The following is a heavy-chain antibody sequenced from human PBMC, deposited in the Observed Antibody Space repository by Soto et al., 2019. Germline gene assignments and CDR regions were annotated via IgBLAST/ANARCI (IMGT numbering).Heavy chain of an antibody. J-gene: IGHJ4*02. CDR2: ISGSGGST. CDR1: GFTFSSYA. CDR3: AKDGFWDIVLMVYASYYFDY. D-gene: IGHD2-8*01. V-gene: IGHV3-23*01. Sequence: PGGSLRLSCAASGFTFSSYAMSWVRQAPGKGLEWVSAISGSGGSTYYADSVKGRFTISRDNSKNTLYLQMNSLRAEDTAVYYCAKDGFWDIVLMVYASYYFDYWGQGTLVTVSS.